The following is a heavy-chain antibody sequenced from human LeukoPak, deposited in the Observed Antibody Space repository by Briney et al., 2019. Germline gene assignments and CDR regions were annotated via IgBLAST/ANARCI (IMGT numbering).Heavy chain of an antibody. CDR1: GFTFSSYG. D-gene: IGHD3-16*02. Sequence: GRSLRLSCAASGFTFSSYGMHWVRQAPGKGLEWVAMIWYDGSNTYYADSVKGRFTISRDNSKNTLFLQMNSLRAEDTAVYYCASPAVWGELSLRYWGQGTLVTVSS. V-gene: IGHV3-33*01. CDR2: IWYDGSNT. J-gene: IGHJ4*02. CDR3: ASPAVWGELSLRY.